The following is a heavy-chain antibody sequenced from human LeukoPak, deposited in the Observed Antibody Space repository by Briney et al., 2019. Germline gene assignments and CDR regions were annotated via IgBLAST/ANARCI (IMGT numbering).Heavy chain of an antibody. CDR2: INHSGST. CDR1: GGSFSGYY. D-gene: IGHD2-2*02. J-gene: IGHJ5*02. V-gene: IGHV4-34*01. Sequence: SETLSLTSAVYGGSFSGYYWSWIRQPPGKGLELIGEINHSGSTNYNPSLKSRVTISVDTSKNQFSLKLSSVTAADTAVYYCARGLYCSSTSCYTGNWFDPWGQGTLVTVSS. CDR3: ARGLYCSSTSCYTGNWFDP.